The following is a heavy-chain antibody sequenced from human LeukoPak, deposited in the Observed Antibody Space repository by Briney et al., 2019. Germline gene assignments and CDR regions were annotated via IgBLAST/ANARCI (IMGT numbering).Heavy chain of an antibody. V-gene: IGHV3-30*02. CDR2: IRYDGSNK. CDR3: AKGRTASRKNNVVVVPAAMNPYYMDV. Sequence: GGSLRLSCAASGFTFSSYGMHWVRQAPGEGLDWVAFIRYDGSNKYYADSVKGRFTISRDSSKNTLYLQMNSLRAEDTAVYYCAKGRTASRKNNVVVVPAAMNPYYMDVWGKGTTVTVSS. CDR1: GFTFSSYG. J-gene: IGHJ6*03. D-gene: IGHD2-2*01.